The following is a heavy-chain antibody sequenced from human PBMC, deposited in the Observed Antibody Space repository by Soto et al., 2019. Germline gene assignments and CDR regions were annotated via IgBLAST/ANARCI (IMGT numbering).Heavy chain of an antibody. D-gene: IGHD3-16*01. CDR1: GYTFTSYY. V-gene: IGHV1-8*01. CDR2: MNPNSGNT. J-gene: IGHJ6*03. CDR3: ARGARMITFGGVLSLYYYYMDV. Sequence: ASVKVSCKASGYTFTSYYINWVRQATGQGLEWMGWMNPNSGNTGYAQKFQGRVTMTRNTSISTAYMELSSLSSEDTAVYYCARGARMITFGGVLSLYYYYMDVWGKGTTVTVSS.